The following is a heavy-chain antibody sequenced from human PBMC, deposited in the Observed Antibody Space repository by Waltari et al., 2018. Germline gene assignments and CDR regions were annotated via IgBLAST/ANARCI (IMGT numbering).Heavy chain of an antibody. Sequence: QLQLQESGPGLVKPSETLSLTCTVSGGSISSSSYYWGWIRQPPGKGLEWIGSIYYSGSTYYNPSLKSRVTISVDTSKNQFSLKLSSVTAADTAVYYCARYCSSTSCYRRYYMDVWGKGTTVTVSS. V-gene: IGHV4-39*01. CDR2: IYYSGST. CDR3: ARYCSSTSCYRRYYMDV. CDR1: GGSISSSSYY. D-gene: IGHD2-2*01. J-gene: IGHJ6*03.